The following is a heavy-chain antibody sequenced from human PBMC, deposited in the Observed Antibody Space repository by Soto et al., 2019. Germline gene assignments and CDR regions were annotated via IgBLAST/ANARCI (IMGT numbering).Heavy chain of an antibody. CDR3: AADMGYYGSGSYFYYYYGMDV. Sequence: QMQLVQSGPEVKKPGTSVKVSCKASGFNFASSAVQWVRQARGQRLEWIGWIVVGSGNTNYAQKFQERVTITRDMSTSPGYMELSSLGSEDTAVYYCAADMGYYGSGSYFYYYYGMDVWGQGPTVTVSS. V-gene: IGHV1-58*01. D-gene: IGHD3-10*01. CDR1: GFNFASSA. CDR2: IVVGSGNT. J-gene: IGHJ6*02.